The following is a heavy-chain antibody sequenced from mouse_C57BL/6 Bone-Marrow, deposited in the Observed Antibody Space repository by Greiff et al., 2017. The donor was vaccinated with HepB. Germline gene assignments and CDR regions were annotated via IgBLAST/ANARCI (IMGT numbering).Heavy chain of an antibody. CDR2: IYPRDGST. V-gene: IGHV1-78*01. CDR3: ARTRLANWYVNYFDD. Sequence: VQLQQSDAELVKPGASVKISCKVSGYTFTDHTIHWMKQRPEQGLEWIGYIYPRDGSTKYNEKFKGKATLTADKSSSTAYMQLNSLTSEDSAVYFCARTRLANWYVNYFDDWGQGTTLTVSS. CDR1: GYTFTDHT. D-gene: IGHD4-1*01. J-gene: IGHJ2*01.